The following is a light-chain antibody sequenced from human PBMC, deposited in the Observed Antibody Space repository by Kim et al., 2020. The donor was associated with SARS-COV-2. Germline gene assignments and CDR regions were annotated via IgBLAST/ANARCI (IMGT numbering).Light chain of an antibody. J-gene: IGLJ3*02. CDR1: SSDVVGYNY. CDR3: CSYAGSYTWV. CDR2: DVS. Sequence: GQSVTISCTGTSSDVVGYNYVSWYQQHPGKAPKLLIYDVSKRPSAVPDRFSGSKSGNTASLTISGLQAEDEADYYCCSYAGSYTWVFGGGTQLTVL. V-gene: IGLV2-11*01.